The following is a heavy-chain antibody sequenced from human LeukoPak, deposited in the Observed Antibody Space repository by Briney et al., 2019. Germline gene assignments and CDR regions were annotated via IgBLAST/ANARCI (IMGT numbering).Heavy chain of an antibody. Sequence: GGSLRLSCAASGFTFSSYEMNWVRQAPGKGLEWVSYISSSGSTIYYADSVKGRFTISRDNAKNSLYLQMNSLRAEDTAVYYCARCYDSSGYYSNYHMDVWGKGTTVTVS. CDR1: GFTFSSYE. CDR3: ARCYDSSGYYSNYHMDV. V-gene: IGHV3-48*03. CDR2: ISSSGSTI. J-gene: IGHJ6*03. D-gene: IGHD3-22*01.